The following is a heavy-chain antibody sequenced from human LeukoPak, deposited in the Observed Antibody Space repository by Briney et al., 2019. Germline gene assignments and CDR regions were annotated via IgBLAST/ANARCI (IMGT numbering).Heavy chain of an antibody. CDR1: GFTFNSYS. D-gene: IGHD7-27*01. CDR2: ISSSTSRI. Sequence: GGSLRLSCGASGFTFNSYSMNWVRQAPGKGLEWVSYISSSTSRIYYADSVKGRFAISRDSARRSLFLQMNSLRDEDTAVYYCARDIHWAFDYWGQGTLVTVSS. CDR3: ARDIHWAFDY. V-gene: IGHV3-48*02. J-gene: IGHJ4*02.